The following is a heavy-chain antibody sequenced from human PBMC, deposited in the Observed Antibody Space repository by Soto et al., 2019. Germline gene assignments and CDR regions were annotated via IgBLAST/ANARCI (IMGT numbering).Heavy chain of an antibody. CDR3: ARGTSSSSWYWSWFDP. CDR1: GFTFISYE. V-gene: IGHV3-48*03. CDR2: ISSSGSTI. J-gene: IGHJ5*02. D-gene: IGHD6-13*01. Sequence: PWGSLRLSCAASGFTFISYEMNWVRQAPGKGLEWVSYISSSGSTIYYADSVKGRFTISRDNAKNSLYLQMNSLRAEDTAVYYCARGTSSSSWYWSWFDPWGQGTLVTVSS.